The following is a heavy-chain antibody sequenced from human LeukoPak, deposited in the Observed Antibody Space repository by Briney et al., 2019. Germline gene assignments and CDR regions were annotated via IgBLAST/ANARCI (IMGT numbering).Heavy chain of an antibody. CDR3: AKESWYQYGSRSPLPIDN. Sequence: GGSLRLSCAASGFLFSSYAMHWVRQAPGKGLEWVAVISYDGNEQYYGDSVKGRFTISRDNSKNTLYLQMNSLRHEDTAVYYCAKESWYQYGSRSPLPIDNWGQGTLVTVSS. J-gene: IGHJ4*02. D-gene: IGHD3-10*01. V-gene: IGHV3-30*18. CDR1: GFLFSSYA. CDR2: ISYDGNEQ.